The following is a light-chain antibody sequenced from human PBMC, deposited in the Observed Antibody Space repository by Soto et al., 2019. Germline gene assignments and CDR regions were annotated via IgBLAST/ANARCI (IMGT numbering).Light chain of an antibody. V-gene: IGKV3-20*01. J-gene: IGKJ5*01. CDR2: SAS. CDR3: KYYDKSPPTT. CDR1: KSVSSSY. Sequence: VWTKYPGTLSLTPGERATLSCRASKSVSSSYLAWYQQKPGQAPRLLICSASSRATGIPDRFSGSGSWTDLPLTISKLKLEDISDDSRKYYDKSPPTTFGLGTRLEIK.